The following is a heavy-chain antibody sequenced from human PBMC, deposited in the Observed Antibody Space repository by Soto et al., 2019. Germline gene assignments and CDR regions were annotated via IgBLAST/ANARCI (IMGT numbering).Heavy chain of an antibody. Sequence: QVQLVQSGAEVKKPGSSVKVSCKASGGTFSSYAISWVRQAPGQGLEWMGGIIPIFGTANYAQKFQGRVTITADESTSTADMELSSLRSEDTAVYYCARDFSQAGSYYNYFDYWGQGTLVTVSS. CDR2: IIPIFGTA. V-gene: IGHV1-69*01. CDR3: ARDFSQAGSYYNYFDY. CDR1: GGTFSSYA. D-gene: IGHD3-10*01. J-gene: IGHJ4*02.